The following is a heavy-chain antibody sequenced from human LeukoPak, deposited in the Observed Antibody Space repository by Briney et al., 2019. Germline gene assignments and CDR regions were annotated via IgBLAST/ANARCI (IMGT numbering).Heavy chain of an antibody. CDR3: ARDLRGVLDY. D-gene: IGHD3-10*01. Sequence: SETLSLTRTVSGGSISSYYWSWIRQPPGKGLEWIGYIYYSGSTNYNPSLKSRVTISVDTSKNQFSLKLSSVTAADTAVYYCARDLRGVLDYWGQGTLVTVSS. CDR1: GGSISSYY. CDR2: IYYSGST. V-gene: IGHV4-59*01. J-gene: IGHJ4*02.